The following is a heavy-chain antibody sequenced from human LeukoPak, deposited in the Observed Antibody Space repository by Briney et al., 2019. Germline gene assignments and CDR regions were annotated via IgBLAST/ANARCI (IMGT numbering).Heavy chain of an antibody. V-gene: IGHV3-48*04. CDR3: ARGPPLFDP. CDR2: IDLSGSTL. CDR1: GFTFSSYT. J-gene: IGHJ5*02. Sequence: GGSLRLSCAASGFTFSSYTMNWVRQAPGKGLEWVSYIDLSGSTLYYVDSVKGRFTISRDNAKNSLYLQMNSLRAEDTAVYYCARGPPLFDPWGQGTLVAVSS.